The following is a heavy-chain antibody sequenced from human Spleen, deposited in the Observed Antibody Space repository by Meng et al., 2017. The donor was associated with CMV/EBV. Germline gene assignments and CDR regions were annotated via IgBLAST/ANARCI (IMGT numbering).Heavy chain of an antibody. Sequence: SGFTFSDFDMTWVRQAPGKGLEWVSFISDSGDSTYFADSVRGRFTISRDNSRNTLSLQMNSLGAEDTALYYCARRYSSSSGFCLDYWGQGTLVTVSS. CDR3: ARRYSSSSGFCLDY. CDR2: ISDSGDST. D-gene: IGHD6-13*01. V-gene: IGHV3-23*01. CDR1: GFTFSDFD. J-gene: IGHJ4*01.